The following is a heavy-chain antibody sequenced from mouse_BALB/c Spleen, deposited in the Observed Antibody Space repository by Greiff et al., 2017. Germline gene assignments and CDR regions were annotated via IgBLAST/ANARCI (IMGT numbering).Heavy chain of an antibody. CDR2: ISTYYGDA. J-gene: IGHJ4*01. Sequence: QVQLKQSGAELVRPGVSVKISCKGSGYTFTDYAMHWVKQSHAKSLEWIGVISTYYGDASYNQKFKGKATMTVDKSSSTAYMELARLTSEDSAIYYCARSHYYGSTPYAMDYWGQGTSVTVSS. CDR1: GYTFTDYA. CDR3: ARSHYYGSTPYAMDY. V-gene: IGHV1S137*01. D-gene: IGHD1-1*01.